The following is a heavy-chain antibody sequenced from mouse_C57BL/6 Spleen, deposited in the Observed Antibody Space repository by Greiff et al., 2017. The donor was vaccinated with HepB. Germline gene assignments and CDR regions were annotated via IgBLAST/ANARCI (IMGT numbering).Heavy chain of an antibody. CDR3: ARSGDWYFDV. D-gene: IGHD2-13*01. CDR2: IYPSDSET. CDR1: GYTFTSYW. V-gene: IGHV1-61*01. Sequence: QVQLQQPGAELVRPGSSVKLSCKASGYTFTSYWMDWVKQRPGQGLEWIGNIYPSDSETHYNQKFKDKATLTVDKSSSTAYMQLSSLASEDSAVYYFARSGDWYFDVWGTGTTVTVSS. J-gene: IGHJ1*03.